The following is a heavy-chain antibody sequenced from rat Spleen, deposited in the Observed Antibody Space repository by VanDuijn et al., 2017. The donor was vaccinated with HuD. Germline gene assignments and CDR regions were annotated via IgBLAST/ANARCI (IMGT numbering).Heavy chain of an antibody. CDR2: ISYSGST. D-gene: IGHD1-11*01. CDR1: GYSITSSY. V-gene: IGHV3-1*01. CDR3: ARYRDSFGHVGIFDY. J-gene: IGHJ2*01. Sequence: EVQLQESGPGLVKPSQSLSLTCSVTGYSITSSYRWNWIRKFPGNKLEWMGYISYSGSTRYNPSLKSRISITRDTSKNQFFLQLNSVTTEDTATYYCARYRDSFGHVGIFDYWGQGVMVTVSS.